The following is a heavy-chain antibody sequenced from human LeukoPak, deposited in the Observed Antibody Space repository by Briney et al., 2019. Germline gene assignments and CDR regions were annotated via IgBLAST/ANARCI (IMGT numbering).Heavy chain of an antibody. V-gene: IGHV4-59*12. CDR1: GGSISSYY. CDR2: IYYSGST. J-gene: IGHJ4*02. Sequence: SETLSLTCTVSGGSISSYYWSWIRQPPGKGLEWIGYIYYSGSTNYNPSLKSRVTISVDTSKNQFSLKLSSVTAADTAVYYCARVFGYYDSSGYYPLLDYWGQGTLVTVSS. CDR3: ARVFGYYDSSGYYPLLDY. D-gene: IGHD3-22*01.